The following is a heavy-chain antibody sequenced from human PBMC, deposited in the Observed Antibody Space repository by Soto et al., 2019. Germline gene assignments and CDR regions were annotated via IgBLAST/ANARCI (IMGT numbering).Heavy chain of an antibody. D-gene: IGHD3-16*02. Sequence: PSETLSLTCTVSGVPISSYFWSWIRQPPGRGLEWIGYTYHRGSTNYSPFLKSRVAISLDTSENQFSLKVNSVTAADTAVYYCARIGGYHGPLDYWGQGTPVTVSS. CDR3: ARIGGYHGPLDY. CDR2: TYHRGST. CDR1: GVPISSYF. V-gene: IGHV4-59*01. J-gene: IGHJ4*02.